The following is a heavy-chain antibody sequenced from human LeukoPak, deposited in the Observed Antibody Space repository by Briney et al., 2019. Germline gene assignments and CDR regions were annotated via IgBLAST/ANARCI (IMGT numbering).Heavy chain of an antibody. V-gene: IGHV1-46*01. D-gene: IGHD3-16*01. Sequence: GASVKVSCKASGYTFTDYYMHWVRQAPGQGLEWMGIINPSGGSTSYAQKFQGRVTMTRDMSTSTVYMELSSLRSEDTAVYYCARGLWGAKLDYWGQGTLVTVSS. CDR3: ARGLWGAKLDY. CDR1: GYTFTDYY. CDR2: INPSGGST. J-gene: IGHJ4*02.